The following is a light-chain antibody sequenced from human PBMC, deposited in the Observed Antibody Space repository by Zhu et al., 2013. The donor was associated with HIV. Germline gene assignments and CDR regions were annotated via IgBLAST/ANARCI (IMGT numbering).Light chain of an antibody. V-gene: IGKV1-13*02. J-gene: IGKJ1*01. CDR1: QDISSA. CDR2: DAS. Sequence: AIQMTQSPSSLSASVGDRVTITCRASQDISSAVAWCQQIPGKPPRLLIYDASSLQSGVPSRFSGIASGAEFTLSIKSLQPEDSATYYCQQFNSYPRTFGQGTKVE. CDR3: QQFNSYPRT.